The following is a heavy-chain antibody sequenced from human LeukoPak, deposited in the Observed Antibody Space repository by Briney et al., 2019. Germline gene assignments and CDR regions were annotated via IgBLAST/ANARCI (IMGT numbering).Heavy chain of an antibody. CDR1: GYTFTSYG. Sequence: SVKVSCKASGYTFTSYGISWVRQAPGQGLEWMGGIIPIFGTANYAQKFQGRVTITADESTSTAYMELSSLRSEDTAVYYCASFDSSGYYYGDYWGQGTLVTVSS. CDR2: IIPIFGTA. D-gene: IGHD3-22*01. CDR3: ASFDSSGYYYGDY. J-gene: IGHJ4*02. V-gene: IGHV1-69*13.